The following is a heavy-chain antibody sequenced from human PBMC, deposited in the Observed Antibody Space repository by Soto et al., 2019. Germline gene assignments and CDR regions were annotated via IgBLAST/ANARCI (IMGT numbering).Heavy chain of an antibody. J-gene: IGHJ6*02. CDR1: GFTFRNYD. CDR3: ARTDRDFYGLDV. V-gene: IGHV3-13*05. Sequence: EVQLVESGGGLVQPGGSLRLACEASGFTFRNYDMHWVRQGTGKGLEGVSGISAAGDPDYADSVEGRFTISRENAQNSFFLQMNSLRVGDTAVYYCARTDRDFYGLDVWGQGTTFIVSS. CDR2: ISAAGDP.